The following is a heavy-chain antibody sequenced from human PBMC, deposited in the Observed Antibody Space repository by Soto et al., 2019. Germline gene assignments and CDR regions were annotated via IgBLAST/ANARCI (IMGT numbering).Heavy chain of an antibody. CDR2: IYYSGNT. J-gene: IGHJ6*03. Sequence: PSETLSLTCTVSGESISSGDHYWSWVRQSPGEGLEWIGLIYYSGNTYYNPSLKSRVSMSVDTSNNQFSLKLNSVTAADTAVYYCARGAGYCNSVSCYPYYMDVWGQGTSVTVSS. V-gene: IGHV4-30-4*01. D-gene: IGHD2-15*01. CDR3: ARGAGYCNSVSCYPYYMDV. CDR1: GESISSGDHY.